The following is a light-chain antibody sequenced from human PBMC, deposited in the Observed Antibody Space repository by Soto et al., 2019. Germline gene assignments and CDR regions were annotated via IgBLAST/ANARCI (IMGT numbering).Light chain of an antibody. CDR1: QGIKTF. Sequence: DICLSQSPSFLSASLGDRVTITVLASQGIKTFLAWYQQKPGKAPKVLIYAASTLQSGVPSRFSGSGSGTEFTLTIYSLQPEDVATYYCQQLNSYPLTFGGGTKVDIK. V-gene: IGKV1-9*01. J-gene: IGKJ4*01. CDR2: AAS. CDR3: QQLNSYPLT.